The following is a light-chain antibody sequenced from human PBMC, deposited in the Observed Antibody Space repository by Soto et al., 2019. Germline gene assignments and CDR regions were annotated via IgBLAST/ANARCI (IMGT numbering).Light chain of an antibody. J-gene: IGLJ2*01. CDR2: EGN. CDR1: TNDVGTYNL. CDR3: CSSAGSSTLV. Sequence: QSALTQPASVSGSPGQSITISCTGTTNDVGTYNLVSWYQQHPGKAPKLMIYEGNERPSGVSNRFSGSKSGNTASLTISGLQAEDEADYYCCSSAGSSTLVFGGGTKLTVL. V-gene: IGLV2-23*01.